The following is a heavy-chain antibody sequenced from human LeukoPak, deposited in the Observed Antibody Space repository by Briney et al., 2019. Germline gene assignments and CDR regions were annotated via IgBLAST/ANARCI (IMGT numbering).Heavy chain of an antibody. CDR1: GYTFTSYD. Sequence: ASVKVSCKASGYTFTSYDINWARQATGQGLEWMGWMNPNSGNTGYAQKFQGRVTITRNTSISTAYMELSSLRSEDTAVYYCARADCGGDCATYYYMDVWGKGTTVTVSS. D-gene: IGHD2-21*01. CDR2: MNPNSGNT. V-gene: IGHV1-8*03. CDR3: ARADCGGDCATYYYMDV. J-gene: IGHJ6*03.